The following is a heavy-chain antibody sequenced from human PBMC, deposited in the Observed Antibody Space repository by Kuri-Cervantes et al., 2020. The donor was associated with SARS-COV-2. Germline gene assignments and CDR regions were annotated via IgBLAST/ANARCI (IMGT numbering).Heavy chain of an antibody. V-gene: IGHV4-39*01. CDR1: GGSISSSSYY. Sequence: SETLSLTCTVSGGSISSSSYYWGWIRQPPGKGLEWIGSIYYSGSTYYNPSLKSRVTISVDTSKNQFSLKLSSVTAADTAVYYCASLADPILPYSSSHNFDYWGQGTLVTVSS. D-gene: IGHD6-6*01. CDR3: ASLADPILPYSSSHNFDY. CDR2: IYYSGST. J-gene: IGHJ4*02.